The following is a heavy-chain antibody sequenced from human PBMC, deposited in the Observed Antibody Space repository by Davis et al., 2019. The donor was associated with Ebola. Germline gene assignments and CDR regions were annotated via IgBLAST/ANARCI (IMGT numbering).Heavy chain of an antibody. Sequence: PSETLSLTCTVSGGSISSSSYSWGWIRQPPGKGLEWIGSIYYSGSTYYNPSLKSRVTISVDTSKNQFSLKLSSVTAADTAVYYCATIQLWFNYGMDVWGQGTTVTVSS. D-gene: IGHD5-18*01. V-gene: IGHV4-39*01. CDR3: ATIQLWFNYGMDV. J-gene: IGHJ6*02. CDR2: IYYSGST. CDR1: GGSISSSSYS.